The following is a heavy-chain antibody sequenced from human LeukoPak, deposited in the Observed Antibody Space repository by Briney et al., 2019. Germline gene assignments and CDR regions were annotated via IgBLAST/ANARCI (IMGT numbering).Heavy chain of an antibody. CDR3: ARHPYCTSTSCYGSLDY. CDR2: ISYDGSNK. D-gene: IGHD2-2*01. J-gene: IGHJ4*02. V-gene: IGHV3-33*05. Sequence: GGSLRLSCAASGFTFSSYGIHWVRQAPGKGLEWVAVISYDGSNKYYADSVKGRFTLSRDNSKNTLYLQMNSLRAEDTAVYYCARHPYCTSTSCYGSLDYWGQGTLVTVSS. CDR1: GFTFSSYG.